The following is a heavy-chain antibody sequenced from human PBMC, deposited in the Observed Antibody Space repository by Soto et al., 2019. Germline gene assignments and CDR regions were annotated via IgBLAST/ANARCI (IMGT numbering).Heavy chain of an antibody. V-gene: IGHV1-58*01. J-gene: IGHJ4*02. D-gene: IGHD1-26*01. CDR1: GFTFTSSA. CDR2: IVVGSGNT. CDR3: AADPLSLVGATTGFDY. Sequence: ASVKVSCKASGFTFTSSAVQWVRQARGQRLGWIGWIVVGSGNTNYAQKFQERVTITRDMSTSTAYMELSSLRSEDTAVYYCAADPLSLVGATTGFDYWGQGTLVTVSS.